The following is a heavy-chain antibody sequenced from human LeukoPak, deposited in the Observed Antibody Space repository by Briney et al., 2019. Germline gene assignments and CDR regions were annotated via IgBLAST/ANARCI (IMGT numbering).Heavy chain of an antibody. CDR2: IRYDGSNK. CDR3: AIRASVFRIAVAPPSDY. Sequence: GGSLRLSCAASGFTFSGYGMHWVRQAPGKGLEWVAFIRYDGSNKYYADSVKGRFTISRDNSKNTLYLQMNSLRAEDTAVYYCAIRASVFRIAVAPPSDYWGQRTLVTVSS. D-gene: IGHD6-19*01. CDR1: GFTFSGYG. J-gene: IGHJ4*02. V-gene: IGHV3-30*02.